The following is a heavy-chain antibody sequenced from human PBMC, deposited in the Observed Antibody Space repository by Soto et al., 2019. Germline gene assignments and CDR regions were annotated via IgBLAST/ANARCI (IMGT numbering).Heavy chain of an antibody. CDR1: GFTFSDYY. J-gene: IGHJ4*02. Sequence: PGGSLRLSCAASGFTFSDYYMSWIRQAPGKGLEWVSYMSSSSSYTNYADSVKGRFTISRDNAKNSLYLQMNSLRAEDTAVYYCAREDSSGYHFIDYWGQGTLVTVSS. D-gene: IGHD3-22*01. CDR2: MSSSSSYT. CDR3: AREDSSGYHFIDY. V-gene: IGHV3-11*05.